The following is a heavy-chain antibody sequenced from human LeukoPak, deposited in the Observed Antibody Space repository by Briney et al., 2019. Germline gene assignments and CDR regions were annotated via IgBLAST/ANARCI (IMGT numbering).Heavy chain of an antibody. J-gene: IGHJ3*02. CDR1: GYSISSGYF. V-gene: IGHV4-38-2*02. CDR3: ASYTDAFDI. Sequence: SETLSLTCTVSGYSISSGYFWGRIRQPPGKGLEWIGVYHVGTTDYNPSLKSRVTISVDRSKNQMSLKLSSVTAADTAVYYCASYTDAFDIWGQGTMVTVSS. CDR2: VYHVGTT. D-gene: IGHD2-2*02.